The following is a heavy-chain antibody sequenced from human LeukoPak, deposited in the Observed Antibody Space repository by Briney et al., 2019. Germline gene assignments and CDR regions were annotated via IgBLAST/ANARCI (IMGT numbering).Heavy chain of an antibody. CDR2: INSDGSIT. V-gene: IGHV3-74*01. J-gene: IGHJ6*02. CDR3: ARDAVDTANAI. D-gene: IGHD5-18*01. CDR1: GFTFTTYW. Sequence: GGSLRLSCAASGFTFTTYWMHWVRQAPGKGLVWVSHINSDGSITSYADSVKGRFTISRDNAKNTLYLQMNSLRAEDTAVYYCARDAVDTANAIWGQGTTVTVSS.